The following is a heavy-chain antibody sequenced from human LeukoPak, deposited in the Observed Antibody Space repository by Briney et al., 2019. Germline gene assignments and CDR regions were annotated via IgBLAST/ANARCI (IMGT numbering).Heavy chain of an antibody. CDR3: ARDGPCSSASCQNFDS. CDR2: INPHSDDT. J-gene: IGHJ4*02. V-gene: IGHV1-2*02. Sequence: ASVKVSCKASGYSFTGYYIHWVRQAPGQGLEWTGWINPHSDDTNYAQRFQGRVTMTRDTSISTVYMELSGLTFDDTAVYYCARDGPCSSASCQNFDSWGQGALVTVSS. D-gene: IGHD2-2*01. CDR1: GYSFTGYY.